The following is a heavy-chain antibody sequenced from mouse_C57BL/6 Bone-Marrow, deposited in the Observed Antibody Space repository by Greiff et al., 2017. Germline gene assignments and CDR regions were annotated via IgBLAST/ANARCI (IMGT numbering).Heavy chain of an antibody. D-gene: IGHD2-3*01. Sequence: EVQLVESGGDLVKPGGSLKLSCAASGFTFSSYGMSWVRQTPDKRLEWVATISSGGSYTYYPDIVKGRFTISRDNTKNTLYRQMSSLKSEDTAMYYCARHGSDGYFPWGQGTLVTVSA. V-gene: IGHV5-6*01. CDR2: ISSGGSYT. CDR3: ARHGSDGYFP. CDR1: GFTFSSYG. J-gene: IGHJ3*01.